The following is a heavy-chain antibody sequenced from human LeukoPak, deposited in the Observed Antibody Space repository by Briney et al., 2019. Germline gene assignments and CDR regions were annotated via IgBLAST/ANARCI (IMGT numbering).Heavy chain of an antibody. D-gene: IGHD5-24*01. V-gene: IGHV3-64*01. CDR3: ASPGAGYNWFPFDY. Sequence: GGSLRLSCAASGFTFSSYAMHWVRQAPGKGLEYVSAISSNGGSTYYANSVKGRFTISRDNSKNTLYLQMNSLRAEDTAVYYCASPGAGYNWFPFDYWGQGTLVTVSS. J-gene: IGHJ4*02. CDR2: ISSNGGST. CDR1: GFTFSSYA.